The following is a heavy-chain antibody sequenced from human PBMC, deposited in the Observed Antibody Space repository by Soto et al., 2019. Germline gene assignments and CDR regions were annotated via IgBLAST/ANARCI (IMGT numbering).Heavy chain of an antibody. CDR3: ARAILYDFWSGYPFDY. CDR1: GFTFSSYS. V-gene: IGHV3-21*01. CDR2: ISSSSSYI. J-gene: IGHJ4*02. D-gene: IGHD3-3*01. Sequence: EVQLVESGGGLVKPGGSLRLSCAASGFTFSSYSMNWVRQAPGKGLEWVSSISSSSSYIYYADSVKGRFTISRDNAKNSLYLQMNRLRAEDTAVYYCARAILYDFWSGYPFDYWGQGTLVTVSS.